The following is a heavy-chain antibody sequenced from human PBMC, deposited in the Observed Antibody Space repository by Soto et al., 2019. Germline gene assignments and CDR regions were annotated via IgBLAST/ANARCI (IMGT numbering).Heavy chain of an antibody. CDR2: IRSKAYGGTT. V-gene: IGHV3-49*03. D-gene: IGHD6-19*01. J-gene: IGHJ4*02. CDR3: TRDTSGWYGAD. Sequence: EAQLVESGGGLVQPGRSLRLSCTASGFTFGDYAMSWFRQAPGKGLEWVGFIRSKAYGGTTEHAASVKGRYTISRDDSNSIAYLQMNSLKNEDSAVYYCTRDTSGWYGADWGQGDLVIVSS. CDR1: GFTFGDYA.